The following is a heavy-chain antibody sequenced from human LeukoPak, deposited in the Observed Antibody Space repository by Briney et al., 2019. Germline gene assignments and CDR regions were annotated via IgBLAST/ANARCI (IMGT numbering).Heavy chain of an antibody. CDR3: ARDTDYGDYAYYFDY. V-gene: IGHV1-69*13. D-gene: IGHD4-17*01. CDR2: TIPIFGTA. CDR1: GGTFSSYA. Sequence: VKVSCKASGGTFSSYAISWVRQAPGQGLEWMGGTIPIFGTANYAQKFQGRVTITADESTSTAYMELSSLRSKDTAVYYCARDTDYGDYAYYFDYWGQGTLVTVSS. J-gene: IGHJ4*02.